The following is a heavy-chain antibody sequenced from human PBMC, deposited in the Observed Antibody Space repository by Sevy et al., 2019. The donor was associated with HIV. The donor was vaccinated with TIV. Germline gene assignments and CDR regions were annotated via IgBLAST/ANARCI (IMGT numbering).Heavy chain of an antibody. Sequence: SETLSLTCTVSGASITSGDYYWSWIRQHPGKGLEWIGYIYYSGSTYYNPSLKSRVTISQDTSQIQFSLKLSSVTAADTAIYYCARNPVSSGGWYYFDYWGQGTQVTVSS. V-gene: IGHV4-31*03. D-gene: IGHD6-19*01. CDR3: ARNPVSSGGWYYFDY. CDR2: IYYSGST. J-gene: IGHJ4*02. CDR1: GASITSGDYY.